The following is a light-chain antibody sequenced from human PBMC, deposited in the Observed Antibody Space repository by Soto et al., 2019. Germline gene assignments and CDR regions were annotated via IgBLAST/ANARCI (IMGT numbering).Light chain of an antibody. CDR3: QSFDSSLSVVV. V-gene: IGLV1-40*01. J-gene: IGLJ2*01. CDR1: ASDIGAGYD. Sequence: QSVLTQPPSVSGAPGQTVTISCTGSASDIGAGYDVHWYQQVRRTTPKLLIFSYSNRPSGVPVRFSGSKSGTSASLAITGLQAEDEADYYCQSFDSSLSVVVFGGGTKVTVL. CDR2: SYS.